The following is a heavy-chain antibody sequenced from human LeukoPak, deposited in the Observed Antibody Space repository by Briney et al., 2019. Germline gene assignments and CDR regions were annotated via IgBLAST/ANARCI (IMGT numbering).Heavy chain of an antibody. CDR1: GGSFSGYY. Sequence: SETLSLTCAVYGGSFSGYYWSWIRQPPGKGLEWIGEINHSGSTNYNPSLKSRVAISVDTSKNQFSLKLNSVTAADTAVYFCARRAYSAAYWKHFDYWGQGTLVTVSS. CDR2: INHSGST. J-gene: IGHJ4*02. V-gene: IGHV4-34*01. D-gene: IGHD1-1*01. CDR3: ARRAYSAAYWKHFDY.